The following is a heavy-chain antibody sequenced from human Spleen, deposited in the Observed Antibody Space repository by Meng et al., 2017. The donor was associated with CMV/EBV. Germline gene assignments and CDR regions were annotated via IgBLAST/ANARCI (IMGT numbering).Heavy chain of an antibody. CDR1: GFTVSRNY. CDR3: ARAAAPYGRPTIYYGMDV. D-gene: IGHD3-10*01. CDR2: IYAGGNT. Sequence: GGSLRLSCAASGFTVSRNYMGWARQAPGKGLEWVSIIYAGGNTYYADFVRGRFTISRDNSENTLYLQMNSLRHEDTAVYYCARAAAPYGRPTIYYGMDVWGQGTAVTVSS. J-gene: IGHJ6*02. V-gene: IGHV3-66*02.